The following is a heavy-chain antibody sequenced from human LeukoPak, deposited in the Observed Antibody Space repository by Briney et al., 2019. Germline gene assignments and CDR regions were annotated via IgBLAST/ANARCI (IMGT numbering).Heavy chain of an antibody. D-gene: IGHD1-7*01. CDR3: GTTRYYYRGMDV. Sequence: SETLSLTCAIYGGSFSGYYWGWIRQPPGKGLEWLGEINHSGSTKYNPSLKSRVTISLDTSKKRFSLRLTSVSAADTAAYYCGTTRYYYRGMDVWGQGTTVTVSS. CDR1: GGSFSGYY. CDR2: INHSGST. V-gene: IGHV4-34*01. J-gene: IGHJ6*02.